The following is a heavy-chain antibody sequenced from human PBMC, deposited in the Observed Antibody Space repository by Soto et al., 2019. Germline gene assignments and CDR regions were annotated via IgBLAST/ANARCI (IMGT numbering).Heavy chain of an antibody. D-gene: IGHD1-20*01. Sequence: QVQLQQWGAGLLKPSETLSLTCAVYGGSFSGYYWSWIRQPPGKGLEWIGEINHSGSTNYNPSLKSRVTISVDTSKNQFSLKLSSVTAADTAVYYCACHNWNDVGALRGPARPLGYWGQGTLVTVSS. V-gene: IGHV4-34*01. CDR1: GGSFSGYY. CDR3: ACHNWNDVGALRGPARPLGY. CDR2: INHSGST. J-gene: IGHJ4*02.